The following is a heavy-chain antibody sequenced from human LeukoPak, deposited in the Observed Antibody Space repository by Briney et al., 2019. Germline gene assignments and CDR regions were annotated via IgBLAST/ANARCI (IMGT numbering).Heavy chain of an antibody. CDR2: IYTSGST. V-gene: IGHV4-4*07. D-gene: IGHD2-21*02. CDR3: ARGRPVVVVTAIRYYFDY. Sequence: ETLSLTCTVSGGSLSSYYWSWIRQPAGKGLEGIGRIYTSGSTNYNPSLKSRVTMSVDTSKNQFSLKLSSVTAADTAVYYCARGRPVVVVTAIRYYFDYWGQGTLVTASS. J-gene: IGHJ4*02. CDR1: GGSLSSYY.